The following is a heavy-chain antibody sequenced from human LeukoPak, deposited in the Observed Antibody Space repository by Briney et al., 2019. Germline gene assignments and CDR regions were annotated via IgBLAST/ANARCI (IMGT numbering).Heavy chain of an antibody. V-gene: IGHV4-59*01. J-gene: IGHJ3*02. CDR1: GGSISSYY. D-gene: IGHD6-19*01. CDR3: ASLYSSGWYAASDAFDI. CDR2: IYYSGST. Sequence: SETLSLTCTVSGGSISSYYWSWIRQPPGKGLEWIGYIYYSGSTNYNPSLTSRVTISVDTSKNQFSLKLSSVTAADTAVYYCASLYSSGWYAASDAFDIWGQGTMVTVSS.